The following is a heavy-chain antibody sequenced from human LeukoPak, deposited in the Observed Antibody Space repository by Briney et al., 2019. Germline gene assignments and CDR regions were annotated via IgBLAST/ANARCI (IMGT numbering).Heavy chain of an antibody. J-gene: IGHJ6*03. CDR1: GGTFSSYA. CDR2: IIPIFGTA. V-gene: IGHV1-69*05. CDR3: ARAPIITMVRGVYYYYMDV. Sequence: SVKVSCKASGGTFSSYAISWVRQAPGQGLEWMGGIIPIFGTANYAQKFQGRVTITTDESTSTAYMELSSLRSEDTAVCYCARAPIITMVRGVYYYYMDVWGKGTTVTVSS. D-gene: IGHD3-10*01.